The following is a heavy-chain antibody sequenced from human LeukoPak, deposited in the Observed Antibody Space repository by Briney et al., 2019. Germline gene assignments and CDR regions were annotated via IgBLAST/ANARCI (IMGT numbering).Heavy chain of an antibody. CDR2: IYTSGST. Sequence: SETLSLTCTVSGGSISSGSYYWSWIRQPAGKGLEWIGRIYTSGSTNYNPSLKSRVTISVDTSKNQFSLKLSSVTAADTAVYYCARGRTAAAPFDYWGQGTLVTVSS. V-gene: IGHV4-61*02. J-gene: IGHJ4*02. CDR1: GGSISSGSYY. CDR3: ARGRTAAAPFDY. D-gene: IGHD6-13*01.